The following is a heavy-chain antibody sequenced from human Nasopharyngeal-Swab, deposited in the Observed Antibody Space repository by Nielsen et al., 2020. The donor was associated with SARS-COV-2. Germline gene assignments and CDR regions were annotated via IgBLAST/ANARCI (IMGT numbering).Heavy chain of an antibody. J-gene: IGHJ4*02. CDR1: GGSISSYYW. CDR2: IDWDDDK. Sequence: TLSLTCTVSGGSISSYYWSWIRQPPGKALEWLALIDWDDDKYYSTSLKTRLTISKDTSKNQVVLTMTNMDPVDTATYYCARILVGRYYGSGSYYYFDYWGQGTLVTVSS. D-gene: IGHD3-10*01. V-gene: IGHV2-70*18. CDR3: ARILVGRYYGSGSYYYFDY.